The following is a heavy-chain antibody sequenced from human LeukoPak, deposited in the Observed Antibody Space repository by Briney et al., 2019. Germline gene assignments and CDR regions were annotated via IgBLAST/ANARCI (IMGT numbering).Heavy chain of an antibody. Sequence: ASVKVSCKASGYTFTSYGISWVRQAPGQGLEWMGWISANNGHTHYAQKFQGRVTMTRNTSISTAYMELSSLRSEDTAVYYCARGNKGFGELLRIWWSCWFDPWGQGTLVTVSS. CDR3: ARGNKGFGELLRIWWSCWFDP. CDR2: ISANNGHT. V-gene: IGHV1-8*02. D-gene: IGHD3-10*01. CDR1: GYTFTSYG. J-gene: IGHJ5*02.